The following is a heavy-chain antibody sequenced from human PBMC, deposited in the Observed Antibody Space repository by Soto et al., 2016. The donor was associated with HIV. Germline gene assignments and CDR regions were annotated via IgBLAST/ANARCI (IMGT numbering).Heavy chain of an antibody. Sequence: EVQLVESGGGLVQPGGSLRLSCAASGFTFSAYWMHWVRQAPGKGLVWVSRINSDGSDTNYADSVKGRFTISRDNAKKTLYLQINGLRAEDTAVYYCVRGGYDLGTYWGQGTLVTVSS. V-gene: IGHV3-74*01. CDR1: GFTFSAYW. J-gene: IGHJ4*02. CDR2: INSDGSDT. D-gene: IGHD5-12*01. CDR3: VRGGYDLGTY.